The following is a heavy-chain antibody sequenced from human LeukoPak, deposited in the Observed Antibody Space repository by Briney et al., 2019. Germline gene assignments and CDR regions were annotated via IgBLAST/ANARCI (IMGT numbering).Heavy chain of an antibody. Sequence: ESGPTLVKPTQTLTLTCTFSGFSLSTSGVGAGWIRQPPGKALEWLTLIYWDDDKRYNPSLKSRLTVTKDVSKSQVVLTLTNMDPVDTATYYCAHRLTGYNSNWYHGYFDYWGQGTLVTVSS. V-gene: IGHV2-5*02. CDR1: GFSLSTSGVG. J-gene: IGHJ4*02. CDR2: IYWDDDK. CDR3: AHRLTGYNSNWYHGYFDY. D-gene: IGHD6-13*01.